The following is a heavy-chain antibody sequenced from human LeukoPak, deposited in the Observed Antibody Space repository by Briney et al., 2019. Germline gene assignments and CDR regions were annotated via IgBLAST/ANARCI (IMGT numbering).Heavy chain of an antibody. Sequence: SETLSLTCAVSGGSISSGGYSWSWIRQPPGKGLEWIGYIYHSGSTYYNPSLKSRVTISVDTSKNQFSLKLSSVTAADTAVYYCARRIVGATESRAFDIWGQGTMVTVSS. V-gene: IGHV4-30-2*01. D-gene: IGHD1-26*01. CDR3: ARRIVGATESRAFDI. CDR1: GGSISSGGYS. J-gene: IGHJ3*02. CDR2: IYHSGST.